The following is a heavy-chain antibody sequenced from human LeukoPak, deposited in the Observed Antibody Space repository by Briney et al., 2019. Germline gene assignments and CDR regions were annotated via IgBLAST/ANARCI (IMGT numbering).Heavy chain of an antibody. CDR1: GFTFSNFA. J-gene: IGHJ4*02. V-gene: IGHV3-23*01. Sequence: GGSLRLSCAASGFTFSNFAMSWVRQAPGKGLEWVSSISASGGTTYYADSVKGRFTISRDNSKNSLYLQMNSLRAEDTAVYYCARDKRGSGSYPDYWGQGTLVTVSS. CDR2: ISASGGTT. D-gene: IGHD3-10*01. CDR3: ARDKRGSGSYPDY.